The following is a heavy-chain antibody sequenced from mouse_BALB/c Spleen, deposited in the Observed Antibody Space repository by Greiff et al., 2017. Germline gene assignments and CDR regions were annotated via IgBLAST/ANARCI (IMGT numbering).Heavy chain of an antibody. D-gene: IGHD1-1*01. V-gene: IGHV1-84*02. Sequence: QVQLQQSGPELVKPGASVKISCKASGYTFTDYYINWVKQKPGQGLEWIGWIYPGSGNTKYNEKFQGKATITADTSSNTAYLQLSSLTSEDTAVYYCARPGSSLSSYFDYWRQGTTLTVSS. CDR2: IYPGSGNT. CDR3: ARPGSSLSSYFDY. CDR1: GYTFTDYY. J-gene: IGHJ2*01.